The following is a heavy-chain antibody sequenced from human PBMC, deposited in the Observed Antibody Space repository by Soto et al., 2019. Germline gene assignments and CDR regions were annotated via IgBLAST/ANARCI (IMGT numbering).Heavy chain of an antibody. J-gene: IGHJ6*02. CDR3: ARDLYYDFWSGYYTAYYYGMDV. Sequence: GGSLRLSCAVSGFTFSSYGMHWVRQAPGKGLEWVAVISYDGSNKYYADSVKGRFTISRDNSKNTLYLQMNSLRAEDTAVYYCARDLYYDFWSGYYTAYYYGMDVWGQGTTVTVAS. V-gene: IGHV3-30*03. CDR1: GFTFSSYG. CDR2: ISYDGSNK. D-gene: IGHD3-3*01.